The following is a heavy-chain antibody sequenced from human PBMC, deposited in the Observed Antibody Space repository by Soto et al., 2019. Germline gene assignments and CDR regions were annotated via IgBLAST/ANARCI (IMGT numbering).Heavy chain of an antibody. CDR2: ISGSGSST. J-gene: IGHJ4*02. D-gene: IGHD6-13*01. CDR1: GFTFTGYA. CDR3: AKSIIAAGTYHFDN. Sequence: LRLSCAASGFTFTGYAMSWVRQAPGKGLEWVSGISGSGSSTDYADSVKGQFIISRDSSNNTVYLQMNSLTAEDTAMYYCAKSIIAAGTYHFDNWGQGALVTVSS. V-gene: IGHV3-23*01.